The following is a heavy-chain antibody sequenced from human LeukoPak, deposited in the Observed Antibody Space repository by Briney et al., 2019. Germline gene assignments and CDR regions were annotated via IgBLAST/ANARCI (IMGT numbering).Heavy chain of an antibody. CDR1: GGSISSGDYY. Sequence: PSETLSLTCTVSGGSISSGDYYWSWIRQPPGKGLEWIGYIYYSGSTYYNPSLKSRVTISVDTSKNQFSLKLSSVTAADTAVYYSVRGLMSPNMDVWGQGTTVTVSS. CDR2: IYYSGST. D-gene: IGHD3-10*01. J-gene: IGHJ6*02. CDR3: VRGLMSPNMDV. V-gene: IGHV4-30-4*01.